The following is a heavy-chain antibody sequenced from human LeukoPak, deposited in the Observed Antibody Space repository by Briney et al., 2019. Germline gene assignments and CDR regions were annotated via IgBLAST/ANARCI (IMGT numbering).Heavy chain of an antibody. J-gene: IGHJ3*02. CDR2: INPNSGDT. CDR3: ARGITLTGYGTFDI. D-gene: IGHD3-9*01. V-gene: IGHV1-2*02. Sequence: ASVKVSCKVSGYTFTGYYIHGVRQARGQGLEWMGWINPNSGDTNYVQKFQGRVSMTRDTTISTAYMELSRLRSDDTAVYYCARGITLTGYGTFDIWGQGTMVTVSS. CDR1: GYTFTGYY.